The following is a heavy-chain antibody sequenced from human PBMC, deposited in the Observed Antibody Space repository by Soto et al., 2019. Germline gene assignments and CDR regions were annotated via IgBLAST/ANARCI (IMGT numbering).Heavy chain of an antibody. Sequence: QLQLQESGPGLVKPSETLSLTCTVSGDSISTSHYYWGWIRQPPGKGLEWMGGIYKSGSTYYNPSHKGRVSMSGDTSKNQISLKLSSVTAADTAVYYCARPGYYDDSGYWRSPFAFWGQGTVVTVSS. CDR1: GDSISTSHYY. J-gene: IGHJ3*01. CDR2: IYKSGST. V-gene: IGHV4-39*01. CDR3: ARPGYYDDSGYWRSPFAF. D-gene: IGHD3-22*01.